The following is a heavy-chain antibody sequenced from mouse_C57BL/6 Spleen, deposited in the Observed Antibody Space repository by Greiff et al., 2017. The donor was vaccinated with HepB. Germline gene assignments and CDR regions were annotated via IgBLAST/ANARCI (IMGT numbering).Heavy chain of an antibody. Sequence: EVKLVESGGGLVQPGGSLKLSCAASGFTFSDYYMYWVRQTPEKRLEWVAYISNGGGSTYYPDTVKGRFTISRDNAKNTLYLQMSRLKSEDTAMYYCAGGYYVYWYFDVWGTGTTVTVSS. CDR1: GFTFSDYY. J-gene: IGHJ1*03. V-gene: IGHV5-12*01. CDR3: AGGYYVYWYFDV. D-gene: IGHD2-3*01. CDR2: ISNGGGST.